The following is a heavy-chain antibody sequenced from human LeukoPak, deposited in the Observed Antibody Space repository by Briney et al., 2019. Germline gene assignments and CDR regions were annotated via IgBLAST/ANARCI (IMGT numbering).Heavy chain of an antibody. V-gene: IGHV4-4*07. CDR1: GGSISSYY. J-gene: IGHJ3*02. CDR3: ARGSSSWYMLNAFDI. Sequence: SETLSLTCTVSGGSISSYYWSWIRQPAGKGLEWIGRIYTSGSTNYNPSLKSRVTMSVDTSKNQFSLKLSSVTAAGTAVYYCARGSSSWYMLNAFDIWGQGTMVTVSS. CDR2: IYTSGST. D-gene: IGHD6-13*01.